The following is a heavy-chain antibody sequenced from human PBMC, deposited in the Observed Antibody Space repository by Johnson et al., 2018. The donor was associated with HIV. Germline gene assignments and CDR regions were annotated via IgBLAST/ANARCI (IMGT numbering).Heavy chain of an antibody. CDR2: IKSKTDGGTT. CDR3: TTGIQQLVRRHDAFDI. Sequence: VQLVESGGGLVKPGGSLRLSCTVSGFTFSNAWMNWVRQAPRKGLEWVGRIKSKTDGGTTDYAAPVKGRFIISRDDSKNTLYLQMNSLKSEDTAVYYCTTGIQQLVRRHDAFDIWGQGTMVTVSS. D-gene: IGHD6-6*01. CDR1: GFTFSNAW. J-gene: IGHJ3*02. V-gene: IGHV3-15*01.